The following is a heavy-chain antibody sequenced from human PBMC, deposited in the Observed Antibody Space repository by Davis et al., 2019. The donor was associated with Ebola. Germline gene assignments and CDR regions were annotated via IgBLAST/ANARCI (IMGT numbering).Heavy chain of an antibody. Sequence: PSETLSLTCAVYGGSFSGYYWVWIRQPPGKGLEWIGEINQNGRTNYNPSLKSRVTISLDTSRNQFSLRLGSVTAADTALYYCAGIRGQWLEDWGQGTRVTVSS. CDR3: AGIRGQWLED. J-gene: IGHJ4*02. V-gene: IGHV4-34*01. D-gene: IGHD6-19*01. CDR1: GGSFSGYY. CDR2: INQNGRT.